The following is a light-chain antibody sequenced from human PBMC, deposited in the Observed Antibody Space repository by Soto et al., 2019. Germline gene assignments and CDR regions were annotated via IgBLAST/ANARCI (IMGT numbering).Light chain of an antibody. CDR3: QQSYTTPPT. CDR2: TAS. J-gene: IGKJ5*01. CDR1: QSISRY. V-gene: IGKV1-39*01. Sequence: DIQMTQSPSSLSASVGDRVTITCRASQSISRYLHWYQQKPGKAPKILMYTASSLQSGVPSRFSGSGSGTDFTLTISNLQPEDFATYYCQQSYTTPPTFGQGTRLEMK.